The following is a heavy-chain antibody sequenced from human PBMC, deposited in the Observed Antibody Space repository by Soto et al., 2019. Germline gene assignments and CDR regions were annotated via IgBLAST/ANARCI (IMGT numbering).Heavy chain of an antibody. J-gene: IGHJ5*02. Sequence: PXETLSLTCTVSGASISGFYWSWIRKSAGKGLEWIGRIYATGTTDYNPSLKSRVMMSVDTSKKQFSLKLRSVTAADTAVYYCVRDGTKTLRDWFDPWG. V-gene: IGHV4-4*07. CDR2: IYATGTT. CDR3: VRDGTKTLRDWFDP. CDR1: GASISGFY. D-gene: IGHD1-1*01.